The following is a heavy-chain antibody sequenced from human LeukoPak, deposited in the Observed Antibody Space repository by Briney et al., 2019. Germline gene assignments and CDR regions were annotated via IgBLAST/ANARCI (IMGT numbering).Heavy chain of an antibody. Sequence: SETLSLTCAGYGGSFSGYYWSWIRQPPGKGLEWIGEINHSGSTNYNPSLKSRVTISVDTSKNQFSLKLSSVTAADTAVYYCARHHYDRAFDIWGQGTMVTVSS. CDR2: INHSGST. CDR3: ARHHYDRAFDI. CDR1: GGSFSGYY. D-gene: IGHD3-22*01. J-gene: IGHJ3*02. V-gene: IGHV4-34*01.